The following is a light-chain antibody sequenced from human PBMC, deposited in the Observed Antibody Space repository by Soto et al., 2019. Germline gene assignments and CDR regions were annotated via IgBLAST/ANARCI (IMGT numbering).Light chain of an antibody. CDR1: SSNIGANYD. CDR2: GNS. Sequence: QSVLTQPPSVSGAPGQRVTISCTGSSSNIGANYDVHWYQQRPGTAPKLLISGNSNRPSGVPDRFSGSKSGTSASLAITGLQAEDEGDYYCQSYDSTLSARYVFGTGTKLTVL. CDR3: QSYDSTLSARYV. V-gene: IGLV1-40*01. J-gene: IGLJ1*01.